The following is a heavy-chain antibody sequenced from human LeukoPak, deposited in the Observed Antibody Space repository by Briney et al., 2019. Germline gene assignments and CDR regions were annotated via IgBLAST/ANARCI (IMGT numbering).Heavy chain of an antibody. CDR2: INPNSGGT. V-gene: IGHV1-2*06. Sequence: ASVKVSCKASGYTFTCYYMHWVRQAPGQGLEWMGRINPNSGGTNYAQKFQGRVTMTRDTSISTAYMELSRLRSDDTAVYYCARAPYSGRGFDPWGQGTLVTVTS. J-gene: IGHJ5*02. CDR3: ARAPYSGRGFDP. CDR1: GYTFTCYY. D-gene: IGHD1-26*01.